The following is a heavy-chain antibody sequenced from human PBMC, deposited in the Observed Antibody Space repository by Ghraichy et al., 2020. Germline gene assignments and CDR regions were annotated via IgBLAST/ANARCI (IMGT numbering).Heavy chain of an antibody. D-gene: IGHD6-13*01. V-gene: IGHV1-69*05. Sequence: SVKVSCKASGGTFSSYAISWVRQAPGQGLEWMGGIIPIFGKAKYAQKFQGRVTITTDESTRTAYMELSSLRSEDTAVYYCARQELPRGYYYYGMDVWGQGTTVTVSS. CDR3: ARQELPRGYYYYGMDV. CDR2: IIPIFGKA. J-gene: IGHJ6*02. CDR1: GGTFSSYA.